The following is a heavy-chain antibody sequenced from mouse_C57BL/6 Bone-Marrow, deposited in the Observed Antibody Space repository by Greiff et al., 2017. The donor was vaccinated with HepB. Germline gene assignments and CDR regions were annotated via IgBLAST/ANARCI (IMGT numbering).Heavy chain of an antibody. J-gene: IGHJ1*03. V-gene: IGHV1-63*01. CDR2: IYPGGGYT. Sequence: QVHVKQSGAELVRPGTSVKMSCKASGYTFTNYWIGWAKQRPGHGLEWIGDIYPGGGYTNYNEKFKGKATLTADKSSSTAYMQFSSLTSEDSAIYDCARGGLWYFDVWGTGTTVTVSS. CDR1: GYTFTNYW. CDR3: ARGGLWYFDV. D-gene: IGHD3-3*01.